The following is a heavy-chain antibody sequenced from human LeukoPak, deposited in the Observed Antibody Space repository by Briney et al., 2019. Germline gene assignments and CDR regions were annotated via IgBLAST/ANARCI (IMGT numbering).Heavy chain of an antibody. Sequence: GGSLRLSCAASGFNFNVYSMTWVRQAPGKGLEWLSYISSSGRTIYYADSVKGRFSISRDNAKNSLFLHMDSLRVEDTAIYYCARAVTYFYGSVTYDWFDPWGQGTLVTVSS. CDR3: ARAVTYFYGSVTYDWFDP. D-gene: IGHD3-10*01. CDR2: ISSSGRTI. V-gene: IGHV3-48*01. J-gene: IGHJ5*02. CDR1: GFNFNVYS.